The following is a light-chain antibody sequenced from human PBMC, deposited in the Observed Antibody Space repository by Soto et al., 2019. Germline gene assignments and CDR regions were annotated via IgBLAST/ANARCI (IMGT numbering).Light chain of an antibody. J-gene: IGLJ7*01. CDR2: DVS. CDR3: SSYTSTSTPGVV. V-gene: IGLV2-14*01. Sequence: QSVLTQPASVSGSPGQSITISCTGTSSDVGGYNYVSWYQQHPGKAPKLMIYDVSNRPSGVSARFSGSKSGNTASLTISGLQAEDEADYHCSSYTSTSTPGVVFGGGTQLTVL. CDR1: SSDVGGYNY.